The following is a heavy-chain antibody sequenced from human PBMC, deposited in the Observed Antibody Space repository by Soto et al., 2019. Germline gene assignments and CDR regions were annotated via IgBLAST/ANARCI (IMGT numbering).Heavy chain of an antibody. CDR2: IYHSGST. Sequence: QVQLQESGPGLVKPSATLSLTCAVSGGSISSSNWWSWVRQPPGKGLEWIGEIYHSGSTHYNPSLKSRVTISVDKSKNQFSLNLSSVTAADTAVYYCVRLDGASPGDFDYWGQGTLVTVSS. J-gene: IGHJ4*02. D-gene: IGHD3-10*01. CDR3: VRLDGASPGDFDY. V-gene: IGHV4-4*02. CDR1: GGSISSSNW.